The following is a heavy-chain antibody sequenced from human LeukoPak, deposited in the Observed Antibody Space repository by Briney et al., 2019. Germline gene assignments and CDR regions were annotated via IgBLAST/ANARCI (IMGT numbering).Heavy chain of an antibody. CDR1: GGSISSYY. CDR2: IYYSGST. CDR3: ARDRGDYGDSLLDS. D-gene: IGHD4-17*01. V-gene: IGHV4-59*01. J-gene: IGHJ5*01. Sequence: SETVSLTCTVSGGSISSYYWSWIRQPPGKGLEWIGSIYYSGSTNYNPSLKSRVTISVDTSKNQFSLKVSSVTAADTAVYYCARDRGDYGDSLLDSWGQGTLVTVSS.